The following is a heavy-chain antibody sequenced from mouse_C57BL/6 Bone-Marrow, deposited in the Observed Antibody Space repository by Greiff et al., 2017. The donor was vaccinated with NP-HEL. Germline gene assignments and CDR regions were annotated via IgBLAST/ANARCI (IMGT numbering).Heavy chain of an antibody. CDR3: APYGEGFAY. J-gene: IGHJ3*01. Sequence: QVQLQQSGPELVKPGASVKISCKASGYAFSSSWINWVKQRPGKGLEWIGRIYPGDGDTNYNGKFKGKATLTADKSSSTAYMQLSSLTSEDSAVYCCAPYGEGFAYWGQGTLVTVSA. CDR1: GYAFSSSW. D-gene: IGHD1-1*01. CDR2: IYPGDGDT. V-gene: IGHV1-82*01.